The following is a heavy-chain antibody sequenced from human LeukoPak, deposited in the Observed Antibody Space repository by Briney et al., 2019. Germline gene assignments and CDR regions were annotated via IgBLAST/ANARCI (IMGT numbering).Heavy chain of an antibody. CDR1: GGSISSSSYY. V-gene: IGHV4-39*07. Sequence: SETLSLTCTVSGGSISSSSYYWGWIRQPPGKGLEWIGSIYYSGSTYYNPSLKSRVTISVDTSKNQFSLKLSSVTAADTAVYYCARFGTRDNCCHPGVDTWGQGTPVTVSS. D-gene: IGHD1-1*01. J-gene: IGHJ5*02. CDR2: IYYSGST. CDR3: ARFGTRDNCCHPGVDT.